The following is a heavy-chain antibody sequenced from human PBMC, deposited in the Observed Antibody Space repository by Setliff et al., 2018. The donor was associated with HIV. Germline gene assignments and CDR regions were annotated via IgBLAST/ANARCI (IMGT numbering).Heavy chain of an antibody. CDR1: GGSINSNTYF. V-gene: IGHV4-39*07. D-gene: IGHD3-3*01. CDR2: IYYSGNT. Sequence: SETLSLTCTVSGGSINSNTYFWGWIRQPPGKGLEWIGSIYYSGNTYYSPSLKSRVTISMDTAKNRFSLKLSSVTAADTAVYYCARPYSSSEEYYDFWSDYYNAFDIWGQGTMVTVSS. CDR3: ARPYSSSEEYYDFWSDYYNAFDI. J-gene: IGHJ3*02.